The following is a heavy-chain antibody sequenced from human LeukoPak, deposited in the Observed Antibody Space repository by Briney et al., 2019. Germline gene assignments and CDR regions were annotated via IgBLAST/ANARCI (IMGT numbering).Heavy chain of an antibody. V-gene: IGHV1-2*02. D-gene: IGHD3-16*01. J-gene: IGHJ5*02. CDR3: ARSLNRGSYGP. Sequence: ASVKVSCKASGYIFTGYYMHWVRQAPGQGLEWMGWINPNSGDTNYAQKFQGRVTMTRDTSISTAYMELSSLRSEDTAVYYCARSLNRGSYGPWGQGTLVTVSS. CDR1: GYIFTGYY. CDR2: INPNSGDT.